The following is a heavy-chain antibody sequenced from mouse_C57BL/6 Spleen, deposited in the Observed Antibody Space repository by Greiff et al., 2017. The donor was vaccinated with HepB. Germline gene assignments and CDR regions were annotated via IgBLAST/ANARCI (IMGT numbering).Heavy chain of an antibody. J-gene: IGHJ3*01. D-gene: IGHD1-1*01. CDR3: ARNQNYGSSYWFAY. Sequence: QVQLQQPGAELVRPGTSVKLSCKASGYTFTSYWMHWVKQRPGQGLEWIGVIDPSDSYTNYNQKFKGKATLTVDTSSSTAYMQLSSLTSEDSAVYYCARNQNYGSSYWFAYWGQGTLVTVSA. CDR2: IDPSDSYT. CDR1: GYTFTSYW. V-gene: IGHV1-59*01.